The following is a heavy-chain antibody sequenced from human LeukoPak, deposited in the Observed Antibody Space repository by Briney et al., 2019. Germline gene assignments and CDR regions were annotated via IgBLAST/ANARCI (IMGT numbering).Heavy chain of an antibody. CDR2: IYPGDSDT. CDR3: ARRLIDRTSWSFDY. V-gene: IGHV5-51*01. D-gene: IGHD6-13*01. J-gene: IGHJ4*02. Sequence: GESLKISCKGSGYRFTKDAIAWTRQMPGKGLEWMGIIYPGDSDTRYSPSFQGQVTISADKSISTAYLQWSSLKPSDTAMYYCARRLIDRTSWSFDYWGQGTLVTVSS. CDR1: GYRFTKDA.